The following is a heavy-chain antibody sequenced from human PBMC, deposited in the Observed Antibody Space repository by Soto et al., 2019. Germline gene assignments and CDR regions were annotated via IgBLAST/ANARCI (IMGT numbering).Heavy chain of an antibody. Sequence: ASVEVSCKASGYTFTSYDINWVRQATGQGLEWMGWMNPNSGNTGYAQKFQGRVTMTRNTSISTAYMELSSLRSEDTAVYYCARRTGLQLFPYYYYYYGMDVWGQGTTVTVSS. J-gene: IGHJ6*02. D-gene: IGHD2-21*02. V-gene: IGHV1-8*01. CDR3: ARRTGLQLFPYYYYYYGMDV. CDR2: MNPNSGNT. CDR1: GYTFTSYD.